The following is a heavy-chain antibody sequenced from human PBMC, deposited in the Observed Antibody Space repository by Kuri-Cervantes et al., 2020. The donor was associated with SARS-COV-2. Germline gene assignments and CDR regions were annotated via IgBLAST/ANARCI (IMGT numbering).Heavy chain of an antibody. CDR1: GDSFDYRF. CDR3: ARSGPGAISREDGACDI. CDR2: ITPFNGNT. V-gene: IGHV1-45*01. J-gene: IGHJ3*02. D-gene: IGHD5-24*01. Sequence: SVKVSCKASGDSFDYRFLHWVRQAPGQPLEWMGWITPFNGNTNYARRFQDRVTITRDRSMSTAYMELSSLRSEDTAMYYCARSGPGAISREDGACDIWGQGTMVTVS.